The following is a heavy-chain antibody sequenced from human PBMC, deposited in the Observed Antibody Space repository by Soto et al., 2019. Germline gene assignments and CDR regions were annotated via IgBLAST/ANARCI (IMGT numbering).Heavy chain of an antibody. D-gene: IGHD6-6*01. CDR1: GFTFSNAW. CDR3: ASTEGWQLGYFDY. V-gene: IGHV3-15*01. CDR2: IKSKTDGGTT. Sequence: PGGSLRLSCAASGFTFSNAWMSWVRQAPGKGLEWVGRIKSKTDGGTTDYAAPVKGRFTISRDNSKNTLYLQMNSLRAEDTAVYYCASTEGWQLGYFDYWGQGTLVTVSS. J-gene: IGHJ4*02.